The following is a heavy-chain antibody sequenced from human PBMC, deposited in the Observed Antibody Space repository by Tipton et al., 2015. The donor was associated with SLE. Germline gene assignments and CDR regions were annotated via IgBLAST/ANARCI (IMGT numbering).Heavy chain of an antibody. CDR1: GYSISSSYY. V-gene: IGHV4-38-2*02. Sequence: LRLSCTVSGYSISSSYYWGWIRQPPGKGLGWIGSIYYSGSTYYNPSPKSRVTISVDTSKNQFSLKLSSVTAADTAVYYCARDTGEGFDYWGQGTLVTVSS. CDR2: IYYSGST. D-gene: IGHD4-11*01. CDR3: ARDTGEGFDY. J-gene: IGHJ4*02.